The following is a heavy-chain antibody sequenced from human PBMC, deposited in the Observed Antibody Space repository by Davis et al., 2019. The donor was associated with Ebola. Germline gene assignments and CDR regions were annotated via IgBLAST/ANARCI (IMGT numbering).Heavy chain of an antibody. CDR1: GGSFSGYY. CDR3: ARGMAAAGTNYGMDV. J-gene: IGHJ6*02. D-gene: IGHD6-13*01. CDR2: INHSGST. V-gene: IGHV4-34*01. Sequence: SETLSLTCAVYGGSFSGYYWSWIRQPPGKGLEWIGEINHSGSTNYNPSLKSRVTISVDTSKNQFSPKLSSVTAADTAVYYCARGMAAAGTNYGMDVWGQGTTVTVSS.